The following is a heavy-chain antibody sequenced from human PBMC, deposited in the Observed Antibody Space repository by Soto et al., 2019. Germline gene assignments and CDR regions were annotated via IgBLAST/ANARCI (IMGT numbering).Heavy chain of an antibody. Sequence: SETLSLTCAVYGGSFSGYYWSWIRQPPGKGLEWIGEINHSGSTNYNPSLKSRVTISVDTSKNQFSLKLSSVTAADTAVYYCARGLGTHKYYYGMDVWGQGTTVTVSS. CDR3: ARGLGTHKYYYGMDV. CDR1: GGSFSGYY. J-gene: IGHJ6*02. V-gene: IGHV4-34*01. CDR2: INHSGST. D-gene: IGHD1-1*01.